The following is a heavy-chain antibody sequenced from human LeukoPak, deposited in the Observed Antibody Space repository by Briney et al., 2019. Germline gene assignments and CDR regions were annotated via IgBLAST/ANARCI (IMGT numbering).Heavy chain of an antibody. CDR2: IYPGDSDT. CDR3: ARHTGSYYNPLYYYYYGMDV. V-gene: IGHV5-51*01. D-gene: IGHD3-10*01. CDR1: GYSFTSYW. Sequence: GESLKISCKGSGYSFTSYWIGWVRQMPGKGLEWMGIIYPGDSDTRYSPSFQGQDTISADKSISTAYLQWSSLKASDTAMYYCARHTGSYYNPLYYYYYGMDVWGQGTTVTVSS. J-gene: IGHJ6*02.